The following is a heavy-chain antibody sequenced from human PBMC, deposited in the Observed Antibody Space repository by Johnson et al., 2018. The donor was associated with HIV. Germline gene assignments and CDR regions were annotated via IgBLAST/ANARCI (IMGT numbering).Heavy chain of an antibody. CDR3: ARDKVDDAFDI. CDR1: GFPFNRYA. D-gene: IGHD1-26*01. CDR2: ISYDLCNK. V-gene: IGHV3-30-3*01. J-gene: IGHJ3*02. Sequence: QVHLVESGGGVVQPVTSLPLSRAASGFPFNRYAMHWARPAPGKVLEWGAVISYDLCNKYFADSVKGRFTISRDNSKNTLYLQRNSLRAEDTAVYYCARDKVDDAFDIWGQGTMVTVSS.